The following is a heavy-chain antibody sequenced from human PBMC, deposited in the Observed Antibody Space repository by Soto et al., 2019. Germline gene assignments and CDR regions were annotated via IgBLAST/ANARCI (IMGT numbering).Heavy chain of an antibody. Sequence: SVKVSCKASGYTFTSYDINWVRQATGQGLEWMGWMNPNSGNTGYAQKFQGRVTMTRNTSISTAYMELSSLRSEDTAVYYCARSRVLLWFGELAIRDAFDIWS. J-gene: IGHJ3*02. V-gene: IGHV1-8*01. D-gene: IGHD3-10*01. CDR1: GYTFTSYD. CDR2: MNPNSGNT. CDR3: ARSRVLLWFGELAIRDAFDI.